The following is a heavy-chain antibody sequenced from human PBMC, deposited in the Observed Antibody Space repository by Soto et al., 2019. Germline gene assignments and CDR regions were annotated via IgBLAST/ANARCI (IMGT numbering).Heavy chain of an antibody. Sequence: QVQLVESGGGVVQPGRSLRLSCAASGFTFSSYGMHWVRQAPGKGLEWVAVISYDGSNKYYADSVKGRFTISRDNSKNTLYLQMNSLRAEDTAVYYCAKPLDSTPRGGHDYWGQGTLVTVYS. V-gene: IGHV3-30*18. CDR1: GFTFSSYG. D-gene: IGHD4-4*01. J-gene: IGHJ4*02. CDR3: AKPLDSTPRGGHDY. CDR2: ISYDGSNK.